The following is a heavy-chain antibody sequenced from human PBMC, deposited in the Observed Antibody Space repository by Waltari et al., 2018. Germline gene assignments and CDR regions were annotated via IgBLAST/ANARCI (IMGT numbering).Heavy chain of an antibody. Sequence: QVQLVQSGAEVKKPGASVKVSCKASGYTFTGYYMPWVRQTPGQGLEWMGWINPNSGGTNYAQKFQGRVTMTRDTSISTAYMELSRLRSDDTAVYYCASIKTYSGYDTAFDIWGQGTMVTVSS. V-gene: IGHV1-2*02. CDR2: INPNSGGT. CDR1: GYTFTGYY. D-gene: IGHD5-12*01. CDR3: ASIKTYSGYDTAFDI. J-gene: IGHJ3*02.